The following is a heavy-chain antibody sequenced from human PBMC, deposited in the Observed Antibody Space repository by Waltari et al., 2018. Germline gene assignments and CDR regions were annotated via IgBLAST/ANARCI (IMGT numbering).Heavy chain of an antibody. J-gene: IGHJ4*02. CDR3: ATRNYLDS. CDR1: GFTFSRFA. CDR2: INDRGDIT. V-gene: IGHV3-23*01. Sequence: EMQLLESGGGLVQPGGSLRLSCAASGFTFSRFAMNWVRRAPGKGLEWVSIINDRGDITNTADSLKGRFTVSRDNSRDTLYLHMNNLTAEDTAVYYCATRNYLDSWGRGALVTVSS.